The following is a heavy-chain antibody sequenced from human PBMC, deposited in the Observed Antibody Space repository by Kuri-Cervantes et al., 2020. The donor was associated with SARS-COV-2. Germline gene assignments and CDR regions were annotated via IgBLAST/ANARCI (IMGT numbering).Heavy chain of an antibody. CDR3: ARGPTPSHEFDY. CDR1: RYTFTHYY. Sequence: ASVKVSCKASRYTFTHYYMHWVRQAPGQGLEWMGIINPSDGSTSYAQKFQGRVTMTRDTSTSTVYMELSSLRSEDTAVYYCARGPTPSHEFDYWGQGTLVTVSS. J-gene: IGHJ4*02. V-gene: IGHV1-46*01. CDR2: INPSDGST.